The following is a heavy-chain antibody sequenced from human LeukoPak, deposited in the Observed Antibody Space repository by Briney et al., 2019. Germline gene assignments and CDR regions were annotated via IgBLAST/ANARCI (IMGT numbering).Heavy chain of an antibody. V-gene: IGHV3-21*06. J-gene: IGHJ4*02. CDR3: AKDQGVGATHEFDN. Sequence: RGSLRLSCAASGFTFSSYSMNWVRQAQGKGLEWGSSISSSSRYKYYADSVKGRFTISRDNAKNSLYLQMNSLRAEDTAVYYCAKDQGVGATHEFDNWGQGTLVTVSS. CDR2: ISSSSRYK. CDR1: GFTFSSYS. D-gene: IGHD1-26*01.